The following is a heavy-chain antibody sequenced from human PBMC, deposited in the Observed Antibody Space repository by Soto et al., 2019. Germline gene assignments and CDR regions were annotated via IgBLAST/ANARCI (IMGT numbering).Heavy chain of an antibody. D-gene: IGHD2-2*01. CDR1: GDSVSSNSAA. V-gene: IGHV6-1*01. CDR2: TYYRSKWYN. CDR3: ARGGYCSSTSCYLPVDY. J-gene: IGHJ4*02. Sequence: SQTLSLTCAISGDSVSSNSAAWNWIRQSPSRGLEWLGRTYYRSKWYNDYAVSVKSRITINPDTSKNKFSLQLNSVTPEDTAVYYCARGGYCSSTSCYLPVDYWGQGTLVTVSS.